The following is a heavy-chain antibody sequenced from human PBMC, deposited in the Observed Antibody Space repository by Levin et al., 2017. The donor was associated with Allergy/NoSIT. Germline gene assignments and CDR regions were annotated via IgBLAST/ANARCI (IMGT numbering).Heavy chain of an antibody. Sequence: VASVKVSCKASGYVFTGHHLHWVRQAPGQGLEWIGRINPYSGDTNESQKFQGRVAMTRDTSITTSYMELNSLTFDDTAVYYCARVLYCGGDCSGDYFYGMDVWGQGTTVTVSS. CDR1: GYVFTGHH. J-gene: IGHJ6*02. CDR3: ARVLYCGGDCSGDYFYGMDV. D-gene: IGHD2-21*02. V-gene: IGHV1-2*06. CDR2: INPYSGDT.